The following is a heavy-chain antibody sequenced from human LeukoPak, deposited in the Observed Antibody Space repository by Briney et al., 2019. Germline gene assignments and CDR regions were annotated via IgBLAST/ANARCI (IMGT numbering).Heavy chain of an antibody. D-gene: IGHD6-13*01. Sequence: SETLSLTCIVSGGSMSSYYWSWIRQSAGKGLVWIGRIYTSGTTNYNPSLKSRLTMSIGTSKNHFSLKVSSVTAADTAVYYCARGKAAAGLDAFDIWGQGTKVTVSP. CDR2: IYTSGTT. J-gene: IGHJ3*02. V-gene: IGHV4-4*07. CDR3: ARGKAAAGLDAFDI. CDR1: GGSMSSYY.